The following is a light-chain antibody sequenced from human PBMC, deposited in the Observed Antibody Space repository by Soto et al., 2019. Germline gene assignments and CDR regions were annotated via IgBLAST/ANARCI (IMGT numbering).Light chain of an antibody. Sequence: EIVLTQSPGTLSLSPGERATLSCKASQSVSSNFLAWYQRKPGQAPRLLIYGASSSATDIPYGFSGSGSGTDFTNTTTRLESGDFAVYYCQQYCSSPPTFGQVTKVESK. CDR1: QSVSSNF. CDR2: GAS. CDR3: QQYCSSPPT. J-gene: IGKJ1*01. V-gene: IGKV3-20*01.